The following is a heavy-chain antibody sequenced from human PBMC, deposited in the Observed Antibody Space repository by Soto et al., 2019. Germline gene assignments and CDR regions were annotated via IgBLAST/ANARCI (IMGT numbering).Heavy chain of an antibody. Sequence: GGSLRLSCSASGFTFSSYAMHWVRQAPGKGLEYVSAISSNGGSTYYADSVKGRFTISRDNSKNTLYLQMSSLRADDTAVYYCVKGFGWELLAGFDYWGQGTLVTVSS. CDR1: GFTFSSYA. J-gene: IGHJ4*02. CDR2: ISSNGGST. D-gene: IGHD1-26*01. V-gene: IGHV3-64D*08. CDR3: VKGFGWELLAGFDY.